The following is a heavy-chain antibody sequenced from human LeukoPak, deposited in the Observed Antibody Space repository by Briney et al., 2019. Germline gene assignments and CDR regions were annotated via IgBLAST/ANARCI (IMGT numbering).Heavy chain of an antibody. CDR1: GGSLTDDY. Sequence: AVRLSLTGSASGGSLTDDYGSCVRQPPGQGLEWIGDINHSGSSNYKPSLKSRVTLSLDRSKNQFYLNLSAVTAADSAVYDCARGGISKCRRYYSSSHFYFDYWGQGALVTVSS. J-gene: IGHJ4*02. CDR2: INHSGSS. CDR3: ARGGISKCRRYYSSSHFYFDY. D-gene: IGHD3-22*01. V-gene: IGHV4-34*01.